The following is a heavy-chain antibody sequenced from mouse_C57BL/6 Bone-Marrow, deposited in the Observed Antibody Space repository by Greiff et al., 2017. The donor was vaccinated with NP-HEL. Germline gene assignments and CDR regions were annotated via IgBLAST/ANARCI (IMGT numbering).Heavy chain of an antibody. D-gene: IGHD1-1*01. J-gene: IGHJ2*01. Sequence: VQLKQSGAELVRPGASVKLSCTASGFNIKDDYMHWVKQRPEQGLEWIGWIDPENGDTEYASKFQGKATITADTSSNTAYLQLSSLTSEDTAVYYCRSSGEYYFDYWGQGTTLTVSS. V-gene: IGHV14-4*01. CDR1: GFNIKDDY. CDR3: RSSGEYYFDY. CDR2: IDPENGDT.